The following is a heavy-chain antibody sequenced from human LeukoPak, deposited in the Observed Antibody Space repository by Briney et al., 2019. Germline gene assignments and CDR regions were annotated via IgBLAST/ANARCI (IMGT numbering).Heavy chain of an antibody. J-gene: IGHJ2*01. Sequence: SETLSLTCSVSGYSISSGYYWGWIRPPPGRGLEWIGSIYHSGNTYYNPSLKSRVTMSVDTSKNQFSLKLSSVTAADTAVYFCARVTREAARYWYFDLWGRGTLVTVSS. CDR2: IYHSGNT. CDR1: GYSISSGYY. CDR3: ARVTREAARYWYFDL. V-gene: IGHV4-38-2*02. D-gene: IGHD6-6*01.